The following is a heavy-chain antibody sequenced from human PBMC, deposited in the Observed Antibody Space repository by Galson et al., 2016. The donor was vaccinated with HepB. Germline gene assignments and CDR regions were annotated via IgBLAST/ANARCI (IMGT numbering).Heavy chain of an antibody. V-gene: IGHV2-5*02. CDR3: AHRLSSENNDPFEI. D-gene: IGHD1/OR15-1a*01. J-gene: IGHJ3*02. Sequence: PALVKPTQTLTLTCTFSGFSLSDWGVGVAWIRQPPGKALEWVALIYWDDDKRYSASLKNRLTISKDTSKNRVVLRMTNTEPVDTATYYCAHRLSSENNDPFEICGQGTMATVS. CDR1: GFSLSDWGVG. CDR2: IYWDDDK.